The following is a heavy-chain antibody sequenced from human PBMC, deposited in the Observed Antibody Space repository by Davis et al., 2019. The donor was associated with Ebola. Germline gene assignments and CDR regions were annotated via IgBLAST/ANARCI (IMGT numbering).Heavy chain of an antibody. CDR3: ARGRSYYYGSGTYWGY. V-gene: IGHV1-3*01. J-gene: IGHJ4*02. Sequence: ASVKVSCKASGYTFTSYAMHWVRQAPGQRLEWMGWINAGNGNTKYSQKFQGRVTITRDTSASTAYMELSSLRSEDTAVYYCARGRSYYYGSGTYWGYWGQGTLVTVSS. D-gene: IGHD3-10*01. CDR2: INAGNGNT. CDR1: GYTFTSYA.